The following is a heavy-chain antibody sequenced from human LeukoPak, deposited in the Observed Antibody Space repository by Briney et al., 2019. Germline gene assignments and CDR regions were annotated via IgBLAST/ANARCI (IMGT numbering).Heavy chain of an antibody. D-gene: IGHD5-12*01. CDR3: ARVGYSGYSYYFDY. CDR1: GGSISNKY. J-gene: IGHJ4*02. Sequence: PSETLSLTCTVSGGSISNKYWSWIRQPPGKGLEWIGYIYYSGSTNYNPSLKSRVTILVDTSKNQFSLKLSSVTAADTAVYYCARVGYSGYSYYFDYWGQGTLVTVSS. CDR2: IYYSGST. V-gene: IGHV4-59*01.